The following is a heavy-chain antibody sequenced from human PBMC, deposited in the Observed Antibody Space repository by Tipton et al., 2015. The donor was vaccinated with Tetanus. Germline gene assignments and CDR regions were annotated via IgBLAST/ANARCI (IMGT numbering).Heavy chain of an antibody. Sequence: VQLVQSGAEMKKPGESLTISCKASGYSFTDYWIGWVRQMPGKGLEWVGIIYPGDSDTKYSPPFRGQVIISADNSITTAYLQWSSLGTSDTAMYYCARLRYEWIINSYYGIDVWGQGTTVTVSS. V-gene: IGHV5-51*01. CDR1: GYSFTDYW. J-gene: IGHJ6*02. D-gene: IGHD5-12*01. CDR3: ARLRYEWIINSYYGIDV. CDR2: IYPGDSDT.